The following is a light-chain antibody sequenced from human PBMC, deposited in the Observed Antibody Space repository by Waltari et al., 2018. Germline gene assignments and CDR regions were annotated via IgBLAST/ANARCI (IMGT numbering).Light chain of an antibody. CDR2: DAS. Sequence: EIVLTQSPATLSLSPGERATLSCRASQSINSYLAWYQQKPGQAPRLLIYDASNRATGVPARFSGSGSGSDFTLTISSLDPEDFAVYYCQQRYNWPLTFGQGIRLEIK. V-gene: IGKV3-11*01. CDR1: QSINSY. J-gene: IGKJ5*01. CDR3: QQRYNWPLT.